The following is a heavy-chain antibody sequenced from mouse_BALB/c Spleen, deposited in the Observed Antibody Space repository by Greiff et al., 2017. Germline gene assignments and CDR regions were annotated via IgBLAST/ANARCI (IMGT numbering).Heavy chain of an antibody. CDR1: GFSLTSYG. V-gene: IGHV2-2*02. D-gene: IGHD1-2*01. CDR2: IWSGGST. CDR3: ARNYYGHAMDY. Sequence: VQRVESGPGLVQPSQSLSITCTVSGFSLTSYGVHWVRQSPGKGLEWLGVIWSGGSTDYNAAFISRLSISKDNSKSQVFFKMNSLLANDTAIYYCARNYYGHAMDYWGQGTSVTVSS. J-gene: IGHJ4*01.